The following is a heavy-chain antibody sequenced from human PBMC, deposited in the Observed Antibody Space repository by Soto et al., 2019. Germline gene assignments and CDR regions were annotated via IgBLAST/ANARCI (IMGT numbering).Heavy chain of an antibody. CDR3: AREGIPYSSGWWRGSPDHAFDI. J-gene: IGHJ3*02. Sequence: GGSLRLSCAASGFTVSSNYMSWVRQAPGKGLEWVSVIYSGGSTYYGDSVKGRFTIPRDNSKNTLYLQMNSLRAEDTAVYYCAREGIPYSSGWWRGSPDHAFDIWGQGTMVTVSS. D-gene: IGHD6-19*01. CDR1: GFTVSSNY. V-gene: IGHV3-66*01. CDR2: IYSGGST.